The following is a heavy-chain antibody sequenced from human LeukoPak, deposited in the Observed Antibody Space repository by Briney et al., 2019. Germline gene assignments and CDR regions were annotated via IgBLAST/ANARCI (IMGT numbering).Heavy chain of an antibody. Sequence: GGSLRLSCVASGFTFSTYAMHWVRQAPGKGLEWVAVILYDGNNKYYADSVKGRFTISRDNSKNTLYLQMNSLRAEDTAVYYCARGRKYSYGTYYYGLDVWGQGTTVTVCS. CDR2: ILYDGNNK. V-gene: IGHV3-30-3*01. CDR1: GFTFSTYA. D-gene: IGHD5-18*01. CDR3: ARGRKYSYGTYYYGLDV. J-gene: IGHJ6*02.